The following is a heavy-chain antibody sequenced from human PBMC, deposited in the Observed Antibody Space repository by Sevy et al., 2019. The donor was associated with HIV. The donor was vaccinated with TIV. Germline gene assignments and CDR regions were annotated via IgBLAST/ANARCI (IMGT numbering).Heavy chain of an antibody. CDR2: ISSSSSYI. CDR1: GFTFSSYS. CDR3: ARVGIYDSSGYYY. Sequence: GGSLRLSCAASGFTFSSYSMNWVRQAPGKGLEWVSSISSSSSYIYYADSVKGRFTISRDNAKNSLYLQMNSLRAEDTAVYYCARVGIYDSSGYYYWGQGTLVTVSS. J-gene: IGHJ4*02. V-gene: IGHV3-21*01. D-gene: IGHD3-22*01.